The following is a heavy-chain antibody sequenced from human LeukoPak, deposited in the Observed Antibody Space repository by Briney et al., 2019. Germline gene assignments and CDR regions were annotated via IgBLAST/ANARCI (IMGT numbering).Heavy chain of an antibody. Sequence: GSSVKVSCKASGGTFISYAISWVRQAPGQGLEWMGGIIPIFGIANYAQKFQGRVTITADKSTSTAYLELSSLRSEDTAVYYCARGGQQGSSWYSGWFDPWGQGTLVTVSS. D-gene: IGHD6-13*01. CDR2: IIPIFGIA. J-gene: IGHJ5*02. CDR1: GGTFISYA. V-gene: IGHV1-69*17. CDR3: ARGGQQGSSWYSGWFDP.